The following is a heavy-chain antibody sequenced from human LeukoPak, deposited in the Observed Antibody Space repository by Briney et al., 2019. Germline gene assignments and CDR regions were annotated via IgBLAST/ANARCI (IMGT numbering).Heavy chain of an antibody. CDR1: GFTFSDYW. CDR3: ARGVSEYYYDSSGYYTGSYDP. J-gene: IGHJ5*02. V-gene: IGHV3-74*01. CDR2: ISGDGSST. Sequence: GGSLRLSCAASGFTFSDYWMHRVRQAPGKGLVWVSRISGDGSSTSYADSVKGRFTVSRDNAKNTLYLQMNSLRAEDTAVYYCARGVSEYYYDSSGYYTGSYDPWGQGTLVTVSS. D-gene: IGHD3-22*01.